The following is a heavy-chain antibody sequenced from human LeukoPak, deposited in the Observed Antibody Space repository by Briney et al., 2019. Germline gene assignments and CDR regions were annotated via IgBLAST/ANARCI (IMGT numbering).Heavy chain of an antibody. Sequence: QPGRSLRLSCAAPGFTFSSYAMHWVRRAPGKGLEWVAVISYDGSNKYYADSVKGRFTISRDNAKNSLYLQMNSLRAEDTAVYYCGRGSGSLDYWGQGTLVTVSS. D-gene: IGHD1-26*01. J-gene: IGHJ4*02. CDR2: ISYDGSNK. CDR1: GFTFSSYA. V-gene: IGHV3-30-3*01. CDR3: GRGSGSLDY.